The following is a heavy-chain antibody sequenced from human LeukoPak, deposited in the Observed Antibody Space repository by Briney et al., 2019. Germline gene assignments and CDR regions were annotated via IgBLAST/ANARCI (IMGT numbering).Heavy chain of an antibody. CDR3: ARGEGS. V-gene: IGHV4-30-2*01. Sequence: AETQTHTCAVSGGSISSGSDSWNRIRQPPGKGLEWIGHIYHSGSPSYHPYLKSQVTISVDRSKNQFSLRLSSVTAADTAVYYCARGEGSWGQG. CDR2: IYHSGSP. D-gene: IGHD1-26*01. J-gene: IGHJ5*02. CDR1: GGSISSGSDS.